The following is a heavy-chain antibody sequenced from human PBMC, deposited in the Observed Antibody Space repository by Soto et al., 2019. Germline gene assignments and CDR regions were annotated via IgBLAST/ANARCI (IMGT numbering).Heavy chain of an antibody. CDR3: ARDLERSQYGDYVRESYYY. D-gene: IGHD4-17*01. J-gene: IGHJ4*02. CDR1: GSTFSSYS. CDR2: ISSSSGYI. Sequence: GSLRLSCAASGSTFSSYSMNWVRQAPGKGLEWVSSISSSSGYIYYADSVKGRFTISRDNAKNSLYLQMNSLRAEDTAVYYCARDLERSQYGDYVRESYYYWGQGALVTVSS. V-gene: IGHV3-21*01.